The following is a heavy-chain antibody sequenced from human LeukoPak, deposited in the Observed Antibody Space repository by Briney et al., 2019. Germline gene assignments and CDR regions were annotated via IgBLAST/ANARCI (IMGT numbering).Heavy chain of an antibody. D-gene: IGHD1-7*01. Sequence: ASVKVSCKASGYTFIGYYMHWVRQAPGQGLEWMGWINPNSGGTNYAQKFQGRVTMTRDTSISTAYMELSRLRSDDTAVYYCARGKVTGTAYDAFDIWGQGTMVTVSS. CDR3: ARGKVTGTAYDAFDI. CDR1: GYTFIGYY. V-gene: IGHV1-2*02. J-gene: IGHJ3*02. CDR2: INPNSGGT.